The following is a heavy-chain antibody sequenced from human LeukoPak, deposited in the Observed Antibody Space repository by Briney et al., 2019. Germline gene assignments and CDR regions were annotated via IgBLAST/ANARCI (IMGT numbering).Heavy chain of an antibody. J-gene: IGHJ6*03. CDR2: ISGSGGST. V-gene: IGHV3-23*01. CDR1: GFTFSSYA. Sequence: PGGSLRLSCAASGFTFSSYAMSWVRQAPGKGLEWVSAISGSGGSTYYADSVKGRFTISRDNSKNTLYLQMNSLRAEDTAVYYCATSTAMVSGYYYYMDVWGKGTTVTVSS. D-gene: IGHD5-18*01. CDR3: ATSTAMVSGYYYYMDV.